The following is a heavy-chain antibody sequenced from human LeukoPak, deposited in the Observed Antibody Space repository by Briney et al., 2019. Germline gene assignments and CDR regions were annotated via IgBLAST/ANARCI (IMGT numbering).Heavy chain of an antibody. CDR3: AKDRYYYDSSGYYPFFDY. J-gene: IGHJ4*02. CDR2: ISGSGGST. D-gene: IGHD3-22*01. V-gene: IGHV3-23*01. CDR1: GFTFSSYA. Sequence: GGSLRLSCAASGFTFSSYAMSWVRQAPGKGLEWVPAISGSGGSTYYADSVKGRFTISRDNSKNTLYLQMNSLRAEDTAVYYCAKDRYYYDSSGYYPFFDYWGQGTLVTVSS.